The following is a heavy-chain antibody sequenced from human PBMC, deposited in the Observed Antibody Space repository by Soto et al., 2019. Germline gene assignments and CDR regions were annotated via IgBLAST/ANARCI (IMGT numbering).Heavy chain of an antibody. CDR2: ISYDGSNK. V-gene: IGHV3-30*18. CDR3: AKDGGSYYLDY. Sequence: GGSLRLSCAASGFTFSSSGMHWVRQAPGKGLEWVAVISYDGSNKYYADSVKGRFTISRDNSKNTLYLQMNSLRAEDTAVDYCAKDGGSYYLDYWGQGTLVTVSS. J-gene: IGHJ4*02. CDR1: GFTFSSSG. D-gene: IGHD1-26*01.